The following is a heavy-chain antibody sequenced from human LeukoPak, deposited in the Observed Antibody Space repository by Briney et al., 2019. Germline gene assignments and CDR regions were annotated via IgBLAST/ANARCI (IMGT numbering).Heavy chain of an antibody. CDR1: GYTFTGYY. V-gene: IGHV1-2*02. CDR2: INPNSGGT. Sequence: GASVKVSCKASGYTFTGYYMHWVRQAPGQGLEWMGWINPNSGGTNYAQKFQGRVTMTRDTSISTAYMELSRLRSDDTAVYYCARENSYGDTRPFDYWGQGTLVTVSS. D-gene: IGHD5-18*01. J-gene: IGHJ4*02. CDR3: ARENSYGDTRPFDY.